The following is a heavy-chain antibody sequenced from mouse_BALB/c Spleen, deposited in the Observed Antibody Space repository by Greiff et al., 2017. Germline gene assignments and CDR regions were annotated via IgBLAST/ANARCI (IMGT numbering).Heavy chain of an antibody. D-gene: IGHD2-14*01. CDR3: ARFSYRYDESYAMDY. V-gene: IGHV2-2*02. J-gene: IGHJ4*01. Sequence: VKLVESGPGLVQPSQSLSITCTVSGFSLTSYGVHWVRQSPGKGLEWLGVIWSGGSTDYNAAFISRLSISKDNSKSQVFFKMNSLQANDTAIYYCARFSYRYDESYAMDYWGQGTSVTVSS. CDR1: GFSLTSYG. CDR2: IWSGGST.